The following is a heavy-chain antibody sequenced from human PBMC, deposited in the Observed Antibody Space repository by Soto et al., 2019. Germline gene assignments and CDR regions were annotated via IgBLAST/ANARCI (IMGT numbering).Heavy chain of an antibody. CDR3: AREGWPLLQTGMDV. Sequence: RLSCAGSGLKFRGYSITWVRQAPGKGLGWVSYISSSNRTINYADSVKGRFIISRDNAKNSLYLQMHSLRDEDTAVYYCAREGWPLLQTGMDVWGQGTTVTVSS. V-gene: IGHV3-48*02. CDR2: ISSSNRTI. J-gene: IGHJ6*02. CDR1: GLKFRGYS.